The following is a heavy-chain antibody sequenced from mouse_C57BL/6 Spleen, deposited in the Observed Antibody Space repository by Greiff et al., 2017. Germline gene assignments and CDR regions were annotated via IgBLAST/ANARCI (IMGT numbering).Heavy chain of an antibody. CDR3: ARPVTTVVPWYFDV. CDR1: GYTFTSYW. D-gene: IGHD1-1*01. CDR2: IDPSDSET. V-gene: IGHV1-52*01. Sequence: VQLQQPGAELVRPGSSVKLSCKASGYTFTSYWMHWVKQRPIQGLEWIGNIDPSDSETHYNQKFKDKATLTVDKSSSTAYMQLSSLTSEDSAVYYCARPVTTVVPWYFDVWGTGTTVTVSS. J-gene: IGHJ1*03.